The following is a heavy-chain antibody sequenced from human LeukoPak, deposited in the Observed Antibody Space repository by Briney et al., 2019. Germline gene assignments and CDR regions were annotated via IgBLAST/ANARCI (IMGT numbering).Heavy chain of an antibody. V-gene: IGHV4-59*08. Sequence: SETLSLTCAIYGGSISSYYWSWIRQPPGKGLEWIGYIYYSGSTNYNPSLKSRVTISVDTSKNQFSLKLSSVTAADTAVYYCARSKSSSGWYYRFDPWGQGTLVTVSS. D-gene: IGHD6-19*01. CDR1: GGSISSYY. J-gene: IGHJ5*02. CDR3: ARSKSSSGWYYRFDP. CDR2: IYYSGST.